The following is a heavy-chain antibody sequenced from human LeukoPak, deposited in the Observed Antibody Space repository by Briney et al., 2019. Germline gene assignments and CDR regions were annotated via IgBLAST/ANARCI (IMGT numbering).Heavy chain of an antibody. CDR2: IYYSGTT. J-gene: IGHJ4*02. CDR3: ARGRIALFDY. Sequence: SETLSLTCAVSDGSISSGGYSWSWIRQPPGKGLEWIGYIYYSGTTYYNPSLKSRVTISLDTSKNQFSLKLNSVTAADTAVYYCARGRIALFDYWGQGTLVTVSS. V-gene: IGHV4-30-4*07. CDR1: DGSISSGGYS. D-gene: IGHD6-13*01.